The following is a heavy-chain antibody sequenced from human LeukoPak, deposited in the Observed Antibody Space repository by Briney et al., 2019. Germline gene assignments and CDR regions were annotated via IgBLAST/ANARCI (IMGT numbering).Heavy chain of an antibody. J-gene: IGHJ6*02. CDR3: ARSKGSGSYFYSYYYGMDV. V-gene: IGHV5-51*01. Sequence: GESLKISCKGSGYSFTSYGIGWVRQMPGKGLEWMGIIYPGDSDTRYSPSFQGQVTISADKSISTAYLQWSSLKASDTATYYCARSKGSGSYFYSYYYGMDVWGQGTTVTVSS. CDR2: IYPGDSDT. D-gene: IGHD1-26*01. CDR1: GYSFTSYG.